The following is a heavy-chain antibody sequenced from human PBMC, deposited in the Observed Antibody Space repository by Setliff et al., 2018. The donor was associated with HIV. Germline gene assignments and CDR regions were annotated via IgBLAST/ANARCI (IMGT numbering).Heavy chain of an antibody. J-gene: IGHJ6*03. CDR3: ARGPRQGLFFGSDNDYYVDV. D-gene: IGHD2-8*01. Sequence: GGSLRLSCAASGFIFRTYSMYWVRQAPGKGLVWVSRINSDGTTTTYADFVKGRFSISRDNAKNALYLQLNNLRAEDTAVYYCARGPRQGLFFGSDNDYYVDVWGKGTTVTV. V-gene: IGHV3-74*01. CDR1: GFIFRTYS. CDR2: INSDGTTT.